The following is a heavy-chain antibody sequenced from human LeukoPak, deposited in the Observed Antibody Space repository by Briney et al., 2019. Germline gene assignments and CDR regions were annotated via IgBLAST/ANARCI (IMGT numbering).Heavy chain of an antibody. J-gene: IGHJ4*02. Sequence: GGSLRLSCAVSGFTFNNYWMSWVRQAPGKGLEWVANIKQDGSEKYYVDSVKGRFTISRDNAKNSLYLQMNSLRAEDTAVYYCARSPDIIDYWGQGTLVTVSS. V-gene: IGHV3-7*01. CDR2: IKQDGSEK. CDR3: ARSPDIIDY. D-gene: IGHD2-15*01. CDR1: GFTFNNYW.